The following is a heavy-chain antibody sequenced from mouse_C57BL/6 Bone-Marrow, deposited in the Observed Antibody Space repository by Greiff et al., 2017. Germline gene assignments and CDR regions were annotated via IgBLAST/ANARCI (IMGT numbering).Heavy chain of an antibody. CDR3: TRRDYYGSSYGFAY. CDR2: IRNKANNHAT. D-gene: IGHD1-1*01. J-gene: IGHJ3*01. Sequence: EVQRVESGGGLVQPGGSMKLSCAASGFTFSDAWMDWVRQSPEKGLEWVAEIRNKANNHATYYAESVKGRFTISRDDSKSSVYLQMNSLRAEDTGIYYCTRRDYYGSSYGFAYWGQGTLVTVSA. V-gene: IGHV6-6*01. CDR1: GFTFSDAW.